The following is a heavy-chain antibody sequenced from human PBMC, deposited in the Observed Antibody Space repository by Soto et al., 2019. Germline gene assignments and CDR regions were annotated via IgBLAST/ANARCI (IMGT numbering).Heavy chain of an antibody. CDR2: INPSGYTS. D-gene: IGHD1-1*01. CDR3: ARDLHGAFTTMAH. J-gene: IGHJ4*02. Sequence: QVQMVQSGAEVKKPGASVKVSCKASGYTFIDYYIHWGRQAPGQGLEWMGIINPSGYTSTLSQRFQGRLTMTSDTSTSTVYMELGSLTSEDTAIYYCARDLHGAFTTMAHWGQGTLVTVSS. V-gene: IGHV1-46*01. CDR1: GYTFIDYY.